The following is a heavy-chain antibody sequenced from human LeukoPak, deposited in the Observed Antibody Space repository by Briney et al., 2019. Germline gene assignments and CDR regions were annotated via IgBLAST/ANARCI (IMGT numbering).Heavy chain of an antibody. CDR1: GVSISSSNYY. V-gene: IGHV4-31*03. CDR3: ARGDNNSGSYYIDY. J-gene: IGHJ4*02. D-gene: IGHD1-26*01. Sequence: PSETLSLTCTVSGVSISSSNYYWSWIRQHPGKGLEWIGYIYYSGSTYYNPSLKSRVTISVDTSKNQFSLKLSSVTAADTAVYYCARGDNNSGSYYIDYWGQGTLVTVSS. CDR2: IYYSGST.